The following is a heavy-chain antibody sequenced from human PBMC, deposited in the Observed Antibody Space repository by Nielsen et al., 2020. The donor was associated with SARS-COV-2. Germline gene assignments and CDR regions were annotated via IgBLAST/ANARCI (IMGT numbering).Heavy chain of an antibody. V-gene: IGHV3-74*01. D-gene: IGHD2-15*01. J-gene: IGHJ6*02. CDR2: INSDGSST. Sequence: GGSLRLSCAASGFTFSSYWMHWVRQAPGKGLVWVSRINSDGSSTSYADSVKGRFTISRDNAKNTLYLQMNSLRAEDTAVYYCARDYGYAGIVVVVAALAGDYGMDVWGQGTTVTVSS. CDR1: GFTFSSYW. CDR3: ARDYGYAGIVVVVAALAGDYGMDV.